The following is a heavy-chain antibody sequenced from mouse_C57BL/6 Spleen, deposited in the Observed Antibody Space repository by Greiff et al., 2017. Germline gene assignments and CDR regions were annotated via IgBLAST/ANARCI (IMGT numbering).Heavy chain of an antibody. J-gene: IGHJ2*01. D-gene: IGHD2-3*01. CDR1: GYAFSSSW. V-gene: IGHV1-82*01. CDR3: ARSYDSYFDY. Sequence: QVQLQQSGPELVKPGASVKISCKASGYAFSSSWMNWVKQRPGKGLEWIGRIYPGDGDTNYNGKFKGKATLTADKSSSTAYMQLSSLTSEDSAVYFCARSYDSYFDYWGQGTTLTVSS. CDR2: IYPGDGDT.